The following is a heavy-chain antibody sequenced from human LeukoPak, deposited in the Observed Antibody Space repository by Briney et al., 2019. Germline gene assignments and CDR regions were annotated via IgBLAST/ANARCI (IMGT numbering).Heavy chain of an antibody. D-gene: IGHD3-9*01. CDR2: ISGSGGST. CDR3: AKDRYDILTDRADAFDI. V-gene: IGHV3-23*01. CDR1: GFTFSSYA. Sequence: GGSLRLSCAASGFTFSSYAMSWVRQAPGKWLEWVSTISGSGGSTYYADSVKGRFTISRDNSKNTLYLQMNSLRAGDTAVDYCAKDRYDILTDRADAFDIWGQGTMVTVSS. J-gene: IGHJ3*02.